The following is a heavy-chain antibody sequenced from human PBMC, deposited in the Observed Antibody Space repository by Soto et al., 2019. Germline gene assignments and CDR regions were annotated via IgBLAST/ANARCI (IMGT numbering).Heavy chain of an antibody. CDR3: ARADRTLVTSYSLDV. D-gene: IGHD2-21*02. CDR2: INHSGTI. Sequence: LSLTCAVYGGSFSGYYWTWIRQPPGKGLEWIGEINHSGTINFNPSLKSRLTISLDTSKKHFSLKLSSVTDADTAAYYCARADRTLVTSYSLDVWGQGTTVTVSS. CDR1: GGSFSGYY. J-gene: IGHJ6*02. V-gene: IGHV4-34*01.